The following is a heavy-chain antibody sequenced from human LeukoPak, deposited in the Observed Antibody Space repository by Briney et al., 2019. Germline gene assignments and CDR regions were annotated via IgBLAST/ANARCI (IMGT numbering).Heavy chain of an antibody. CDR1: GGSISSGGYY. D-gene: IGHD6-19*01. Sequence: SETLSLTCTVSGGSISSGGYYWSWIRQQPGKGLEWIGYIYYSGSTFYNPSLKSRVTISVDTSKNQFSLKLSSVTAADTAVYYCARDHSSGQIDYWGQGTLVTVSS. CDR3: ARDHSSGQIDY. CDR2: IYYSGST. J-gene: IGHJ4*02. V-gene: IGHV4-31*03.